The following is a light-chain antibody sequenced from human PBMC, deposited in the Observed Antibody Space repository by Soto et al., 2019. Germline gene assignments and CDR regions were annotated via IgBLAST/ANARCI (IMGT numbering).Light chain of an antibody. CDR3: QQYNNWPPLT. J-gene: IGKJ4*01. CDR1: QSVSRN. CDR2: GAS. V-gene: IGKV3-15*01. Sequence: EVVMTQSPATLSVSPGERAILSCRASQSVSRNLAWYQQKPGQAPRLLIYGASTRATGIPARFSGSGSGTEFTLTISSLQSEDFAVYYCQQYNNWPPLTFGGGTKVEIK.